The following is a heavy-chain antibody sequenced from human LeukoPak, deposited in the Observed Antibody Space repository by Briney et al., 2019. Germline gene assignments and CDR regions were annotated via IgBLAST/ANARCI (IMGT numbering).Heavy chain of an antibody. J-gene: IGHJ5*02. CDR2: IYPGDSYT. Sequence: GESLKISCKGSGYSFNRHWIGWVRQMPGKGLEWMGIIYPGDSYTRYSPSFQGQVTISAHKSISTTYLQWSSLNATDTAMYYCARATAMVRGVAIPRWFDPWAGNPGHRLL. CDR3: ARATAMVRGVAIPRWFDP. D-gene: IGHD3-10*01. CDR1: GYSFNRHW. V-gene: IGHV5-51*01.